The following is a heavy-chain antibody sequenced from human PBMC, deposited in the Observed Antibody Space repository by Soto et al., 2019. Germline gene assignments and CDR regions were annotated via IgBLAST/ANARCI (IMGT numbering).Heavy chain of an antibody. CDR3: ARDDWMAVAGRGYWHFDL. D-gene: IGHD6-19*01. CDR1: GFTFNSYS. V-gene: IGHV3-48*01. Sequence: EVQLVESGGGLVQPGGSLRLSCAASGFTFNSYSMNWVRQAPGKGLEWVSYISSGSSAIYYADSVKGRFTVSRDNAKNSLYLQMNSLRAEDTAVYYCARDDWMAVAGRGYWHFDLWGRGTLVTVSS. CDR2: ISSGSSAI. J-gene: IGHJ2*01.